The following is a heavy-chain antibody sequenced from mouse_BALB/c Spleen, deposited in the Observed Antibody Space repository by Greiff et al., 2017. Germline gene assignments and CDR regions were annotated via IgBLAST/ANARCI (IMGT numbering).Heavy chain of an antibody. Sequence: VKVVESGAELAKPGASVKMSCKASGYTFTSYWMHWVKQRPGQGLEWIGYINPSTGYTEYNQKFKDKATLTADKSSSTAYMQLSSLTSEDSAVYYCARGGTWFAYWGQGTLVTVSA. CDR2: INPSTGYT. D-gene: IGHD3-3*01. J-gene: IGHJ3*01. V-gene: IGHV1-7*01. CDR1: GYTFTSYW. CDR3: ARGGTWFAY.